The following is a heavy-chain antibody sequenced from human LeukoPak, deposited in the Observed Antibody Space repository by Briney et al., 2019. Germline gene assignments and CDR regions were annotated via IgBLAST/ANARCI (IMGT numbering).Heavy chain of an antibody. D-gene: IGHD2-8*01. Sequence: PGESLRLSCAASGFSFSRFALSWVRQSPGAGLECVSTISNKGNNKTYADSLRGRFTISRDNPKNTLHLQIHSLTTNDTATYFCTKGHIAMDGPFNYFDSWGQGTLVTVSS. CDR2: ISNKGNNK. CDR1: GFSFSRFA. V-gene: IGHV3-23*01. CDR3: TKGHIAMDGPFNYFDS. J-gene: IGHJ4*02.